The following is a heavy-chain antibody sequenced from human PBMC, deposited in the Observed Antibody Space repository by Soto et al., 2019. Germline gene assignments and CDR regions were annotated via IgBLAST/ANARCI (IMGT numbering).Heavy chain of an antibody. CDR1: GYTLTELS. V-gene: IGHV1-24*01. J-gene: IGHJ6*02. D-gene: IGHD6-19*01. CDR2: FDPEDGET. Sequence: ASVKVSCKVSGYTLTELSMHWVRQAPGKGLEWMGGFDPEDGETIYAQKFQGRVTMTEDTSTDTAYMELSSLRSEDTAVYYCATDLKYSSGWYRGYYYYGMDVWGQGTTVTVSS. CDR3: ATDLKYSSGWYRGYYYYGMDV.